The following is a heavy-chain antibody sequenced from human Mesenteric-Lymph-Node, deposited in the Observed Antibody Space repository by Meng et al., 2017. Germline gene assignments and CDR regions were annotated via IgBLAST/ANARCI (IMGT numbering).Heavy chain of an antibody. V-gene: IGHV3-7*01. J-gene: IGHJ6*02. CDR3: ARFVAGSGRVIV. CDR1: GFTSTTYW. CDR2: INPYGTET. Sequence: GESLKISCTAPGFTSTTYWMTCVRQAPGKGLEWLANINPYGTETYYVASVQARFSISRDNTKNSLYLQIDNLRPEDTAVYYCARFVAGSGRVIVWGQGTTVTVSS. D-gene: IGHD3-10*01.